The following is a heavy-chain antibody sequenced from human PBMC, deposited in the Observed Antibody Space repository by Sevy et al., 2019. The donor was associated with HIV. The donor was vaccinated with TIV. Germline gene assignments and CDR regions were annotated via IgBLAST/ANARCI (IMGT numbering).Heavy chain of an antibody. CDR2: LDPEDGET. V-gene: IGHV1-24*01. Sequence: ASVKVSCKVSGYTLSKLSMHWVRQAPGKGLEWLGGLDPEDGETFYGQKFQGRVIMTEDTATDTAYMELSSLRSEDTAVYYCATLDFWSDYPFYGTDLWAQGTTVTVSS. D-gene: IGHD3-3*01. CDR3: ATLDFWSDYPFYGTDL. J-gene: IGHJ6*01. CDR1: GYTLSKLS.